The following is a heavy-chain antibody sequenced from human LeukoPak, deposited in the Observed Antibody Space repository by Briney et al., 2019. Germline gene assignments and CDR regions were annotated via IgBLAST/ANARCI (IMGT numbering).Heavy chain of an antibody. Sequence: NSSETLSLTCTVSGGSISSGGYYWSWIRQPPGKGLEWIGYIYHSGSTYYNPSLKSRVTISVDRSKNQFSLKLSSVTAADTAVYYCAREKERGQGTLVTVSS. CDR3: AREKE. CDR2: IYHSGST. J-gene: IGHJ4*02. CDR1: GGSISSGGYY. V-gene: IGHV4-30-2*01.